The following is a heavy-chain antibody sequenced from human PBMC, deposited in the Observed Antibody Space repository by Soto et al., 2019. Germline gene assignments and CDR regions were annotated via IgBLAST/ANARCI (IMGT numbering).Heavy chain of an antibody. Sequence: QLQLQELGPGLVKPSETLSLTCTVSGGSISSSSYYWGWIRQPPGKGLEWIGSIYYSGSTYYNPSLKSRVTISVDTSKNQFSLKLSSVTAADTAVYYCAGGDYGDYYGMDVWGQGTTVTVSS. CDR2: IYYSGST. D-gene: IGHD4-17*01. CDR1: GGSISSSSYY. CDR3: AGGDYGDYYGMDV. J-gene: IGHJ6*02. V-gene: IGHV4-39*01.